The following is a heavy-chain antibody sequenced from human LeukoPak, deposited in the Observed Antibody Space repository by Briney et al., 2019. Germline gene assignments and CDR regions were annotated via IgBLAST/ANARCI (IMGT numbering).Heavy chain of an antibody. CDR1: GYTFTSYG. CDR3: ARECCGGQQWLAPAFDYYYYGMDV. D-gene: IGHD6-19*01. V-gene: IGHV1-18*04. Sequence: ASMKVSWKASGYTFTSYGISWERQAPGQGLEWMGWISAYNVKTNYAQKLQGRVTMTTDTSTSTAYMELRSLRSDDTAVYYCARECCGGQQWLAPAFDYYYYGMDVWGKGATVTVSS. J-gene: IGHJ6*04. CDR2: ISAYNVKT.